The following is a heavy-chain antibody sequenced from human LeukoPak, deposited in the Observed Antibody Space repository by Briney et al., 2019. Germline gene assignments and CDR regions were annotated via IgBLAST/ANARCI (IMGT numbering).Heavy chain of an antibody. Sequence: ASVKVSCKASGYTFTTYAMHWVRQAPGQRLEWMGWISGGNGNTRYLQKFQGRVTFTRDTSASTAYMELSSLRSEDTAVYYCARQMPLGEFDYWGQGTLVTVSS. J-gene: IGHJ4*02. CDR1: GYTFTTYA. CDR2: ISGGNGNT. V-gene: IGHV1-3*01. D-gene: IGHD2-2*01. CDR3: ARQMPLGEFDY.